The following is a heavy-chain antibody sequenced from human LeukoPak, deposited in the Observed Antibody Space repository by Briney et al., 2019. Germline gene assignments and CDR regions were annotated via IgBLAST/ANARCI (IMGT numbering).Heavy chain of an antibody. CDR2: IKPDESEK. D-gene: IGHD5-24*01. V-gene: IGHV3-7*01. CDR3: VRRRPDKNGYNELDY. CDR1: GFTFSSYW. J-gene: IGHJ4*02. Sequence: GGSLRLSCTASGFTFSSYWMSWVRQAPGKGLEWVANIKPDESEKYYVDSVEGRFTIYRDNVKNSLYLLMNSLRAEDTAVYYCVRRRPDKNGYNELDYWGQGTLVIVSS.